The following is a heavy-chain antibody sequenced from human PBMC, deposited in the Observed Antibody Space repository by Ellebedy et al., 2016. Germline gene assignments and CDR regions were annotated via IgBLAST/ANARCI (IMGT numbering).Heavy chain of an antibody. CDR2: INNSGGST. J-gene: IGHJ6*02. CDR1: GFTFSSYA. D-gene: IGHD3-10*01. Sequence: GGSLRLSXAASGFTFSSYAMSLVRQAPGKGLEWVSAINNSGGSTYYADSVKGRFTISRDNSKITLYLQMNSLRPEDTALYFCAKGGFYSGAETPYGMDVWGQGTTVTVS. V-gene: IGHV3-23*01. CDR3: AKGGFYSGAETPYGMDV.